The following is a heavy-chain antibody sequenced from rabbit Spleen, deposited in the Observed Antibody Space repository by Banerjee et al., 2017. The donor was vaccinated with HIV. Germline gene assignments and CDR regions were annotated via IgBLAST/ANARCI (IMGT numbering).Heavy chain of an antibody. V-gene: IGHV1S47*01. CDR3: VREVAAKFNL. Sequence: QDQLMESGGGLVQPGGSLKLSCKASGFDFSSYGVSWVRQAPGKGLEWIGYIDPVFGITYYANWVNGRFTISSHNAQNTLFLQLNSLTAADTATYFCVREVAAKFNLWGPGTLVTV. J-gene: IGHJ4*01. D-gene: IGHD4-1*01. CDR2: IDPVFGIT. CDR1: GFDFSSYG.